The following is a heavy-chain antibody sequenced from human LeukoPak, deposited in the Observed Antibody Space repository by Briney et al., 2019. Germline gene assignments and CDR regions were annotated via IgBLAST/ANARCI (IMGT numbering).Heavy chain of an antibody. V-gene: IGHV4-59*12. Sequence: PSETLSLTCTVSGGSISSYYWSWIRQPPGKGLEWIGYIYYSGSTNYNPSLKSRVTISVDTSKNQFSLKLSSATAADTAVYYCARDRDPTYYYDSSGYYPYYFDYWGQGTLVTVSS. CDR2: IYYSGST. D-gene: IGHD3-22*01. J-gene: IGHJ4*02. CDR1: GGSISSYY. CDR3: ARDRDPTYYYDSSGYYPYYFDY.